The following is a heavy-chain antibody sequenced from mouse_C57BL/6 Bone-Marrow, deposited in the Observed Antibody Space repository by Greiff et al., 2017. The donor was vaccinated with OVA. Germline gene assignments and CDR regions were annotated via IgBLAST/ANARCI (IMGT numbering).Heavy chain of an antibody. J-gene: IGHJ3*01. Sequence: QVQLQQPGAELVKPGASVKMSCKASGYTFTSYWITWVKQRPGQGLEWIGDIYPGSGSTNYNEKFKSKATLTVDTSSSTAYMQLSSLTSEDSAVYYCARRGLGGPWFDYWGQGTLVTVSA. CDR2: IYPGSGST. V-gene: IGHV1-55*01. CDR3: ARRGLGGPWFDY. D-gene: IGHD2-2*01. CDR1: GYTFTSYW.